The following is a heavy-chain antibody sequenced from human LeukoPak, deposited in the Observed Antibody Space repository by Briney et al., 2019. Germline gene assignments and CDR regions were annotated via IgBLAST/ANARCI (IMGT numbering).Heavy chain of an antibody. CDR3: AREALLTGYQYCDY. D-gene: IGHD3-9*01. CDR1: GGSISSGGYY. J-gene: IGHJ4*02. Sequence: PSETLSLTCTVSGGSISSGGYYWSWIRQHPGKGLEWIGYIYYSGSTYYNPSLKSRVTISVDTSKNQFSLKLSSVTAADTAVYYCAREALLTGYQYCDYWGQGTLVTVSS. V-gene: IGHV4-31*03. CDR2: IYYSGST.